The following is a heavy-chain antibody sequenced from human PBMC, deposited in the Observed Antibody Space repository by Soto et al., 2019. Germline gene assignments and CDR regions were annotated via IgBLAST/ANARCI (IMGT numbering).Heavy chain of an antibody. Sequence: GGSLRLSCGASGFTFSSYGMHWVRQAPGEGLEWVAVISYDGSNKYYADSVKGRFTISRDNSKNTLYLQMNSLRAEDTAVYYCAKDKVRVAVAGTLFDYWGQGTLVTVSS. CDR3: AKDKVRVAVAGTLFDY. V-gene: IGHV3-30*18. CDR1: GFTFSSYG. D-gene: IGHD6-19*01. CDR2: ISYDGSNK. J-gene: IGHJ4*02.